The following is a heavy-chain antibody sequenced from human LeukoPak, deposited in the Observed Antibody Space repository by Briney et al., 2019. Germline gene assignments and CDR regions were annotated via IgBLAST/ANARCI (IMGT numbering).Heavy chain of an antibody. V-gene: IGHV1-8*01. D-gene: IGHD2-2*02. CDR3: ARGPYPYQLLYRGDDWFDP. CDR1: GYTFTSYD. J-gene: IGHJ5*02. Sequence: ASVKVSCKASGYTFTSYDINWVRQATGQGLEWMGWMNPSSGNTGYAQKFQGRVTMTRNTSISTAYMELSSLRSEDTAVYYCARGPYPYQLLYRGDDWFDPWGQGTLVTVSS. CDR2: MNPSSGNT.